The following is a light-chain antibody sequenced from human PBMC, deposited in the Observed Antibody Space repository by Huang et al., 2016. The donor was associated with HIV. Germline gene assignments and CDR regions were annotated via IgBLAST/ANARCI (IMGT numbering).Light chain of an antibody. V-gene: IGKV3-15*01. CDR1: QSVSSN. CDR2: GAS. CDR3: QQYNNWQYT. J-gene: IGKJ2*01. Sequence: EIVMTQSPATLSVSPGERATLSCRASQSVSSNLAWYQQKPGQAPRRLIYGASTRATGIPARFSGSGSVTEFTLTISNLQSEDFAVYYCQQYNNWQYTFGQGTKLEIK.